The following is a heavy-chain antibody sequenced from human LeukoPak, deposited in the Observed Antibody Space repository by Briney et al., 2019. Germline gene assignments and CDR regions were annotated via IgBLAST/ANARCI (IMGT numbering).Heavy chain of an antibody. V-gene: IGHV1-18*01. CDR3: AITSSGWYYYFDY. D-gene: IGHD6-19*01. CDR1: GYTFTSYG. CDR2: ISAYNGNT. J-gene: IGHJ4*02. Sequence: ASVKVSCKASGYTFTSYGISWVRQAPGQGLEWMGWISAYNGNTNYAQKFQGRVTMTTDISTSTAYMELRSLRSDDTAVYYCAITSSGWYYYFDYWGQGTLVTVSS.